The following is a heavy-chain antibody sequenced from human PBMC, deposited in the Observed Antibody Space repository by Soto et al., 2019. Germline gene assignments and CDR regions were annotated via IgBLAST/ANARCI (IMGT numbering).Heavy chain of an antibody. J-gene: IGHJ6*02. CDR2: IDHSGSI. CDR3: ARSLAWGSHYYFYYGMDV. Sequence: SETLSLTCTGYGESFSGYYWSWIRQSPGKGLEWIGEIDHSGSINYNPSLKSRVTISVDTSNNHFSLKLTSVAAADTAVYHCARSLAWGSHYYFYYGMDVWGQGTTVTVSS. CDR1: GESFSGYY. V-gene: IGHV4-34*01. D-gene: IGHD3-16*01.